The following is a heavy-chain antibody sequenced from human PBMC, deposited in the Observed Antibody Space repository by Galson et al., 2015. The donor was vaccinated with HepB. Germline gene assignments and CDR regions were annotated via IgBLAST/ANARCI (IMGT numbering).Heavy chain of an antibody. CDR2: ISYDGSNK. Sequence: SLRLSCAASGFTFSSYGMHWVRQAPGKGLEWVAVISYDGSNKYYADSVKGRFTISRDNSKNTLYLQMNSLRAEDTAVYYCAKRGETYYDFWSGYHFDYWGQGTLVTVSS. CDR1: GFTFSSYG. CDR3: AKRGETYYDFWSGYHFDY. V-gene: IGHV3-30*18. D-gene: IGHD3-3*01. J-gene: IGHJ4*02.